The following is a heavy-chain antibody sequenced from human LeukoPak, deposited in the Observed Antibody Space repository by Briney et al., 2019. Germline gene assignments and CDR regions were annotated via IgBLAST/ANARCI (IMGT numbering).Heavy chain of an antibody. V-gene: IGHV3-33*01. D-gene: IGHD6-19*01. CDR2: IWYDGSNK. CDR3: ARDPGIAVAGNVDY. J-gene: IGHJ4*02. Sequence: GGSLRLSCAASGFTFSSYGMHWVRQAPGKGLEWVAVIWYDGSNKYYADSVKGRFTISRDNSKNTLYLQMNSLRAEDTAVYYRARDPGIAVAGNVDYWGQGTLVTVSS. CDR1: GFTFSSYG.